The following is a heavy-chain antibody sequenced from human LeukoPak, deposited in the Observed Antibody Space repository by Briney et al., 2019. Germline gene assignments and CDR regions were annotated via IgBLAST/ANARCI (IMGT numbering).Heavy chain of an antibody. CDR3: ARGRSG. Sequence: SETLSLTCAVYGGSFSGYYWSWIRQPPGKGLEWIGEINHSGSTNYNPSLKSRVTISVDTSKNQFSLKLSSVTASDTAVYYCARGRSGWGQGTLVTVSS. J-gene: IGHJ4*02. CDR2: INHSGST. V-gene: IGHV4-34*01. D-gene: IGHD6-25*01. CDR1: GGSFSGYY.